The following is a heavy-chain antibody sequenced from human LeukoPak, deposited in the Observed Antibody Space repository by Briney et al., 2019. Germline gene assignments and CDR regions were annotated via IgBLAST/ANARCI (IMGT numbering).Heavy chain of an antibody. V-gene: IGHV7-4-1*02. D-gene: IGHD2-2*02. Sequence: GASVKVSCKASGYTFTGYYMHWVRQAPGQGLEWMGWINTNTGNPTYAQGFTGRFVFSLDTSVSTAYLQISSLKAEDTAVYYCARAFIEYCSSTSCYTHFDYWGQGTLVTVSS. CDR3: ARAFIEYCSSTSCYTHFDY. J-gene: IGHJ4*02. CDR2: INTNTGNP. CDR1: GYTFTGYY.